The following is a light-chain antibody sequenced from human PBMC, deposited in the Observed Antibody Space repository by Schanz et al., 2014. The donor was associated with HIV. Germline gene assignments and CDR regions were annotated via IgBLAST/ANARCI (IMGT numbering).Light chain of an antibody. CDR2: AAS. J-gene: IGKJ4*01. CDR1: QSVSPW. Sequence: DIQLTQSPALLSASVGDRVTITCRASQSVSPWLAWYQQKPGRAPKLLIYAASSLQSGVPSRFSGSGSGTDFTLIINSLQPEDFATYFCQQANSFPPTFGGGTKVEIK. CDR3: QQANSFPPT. V-gene: IGKV1-12*01.